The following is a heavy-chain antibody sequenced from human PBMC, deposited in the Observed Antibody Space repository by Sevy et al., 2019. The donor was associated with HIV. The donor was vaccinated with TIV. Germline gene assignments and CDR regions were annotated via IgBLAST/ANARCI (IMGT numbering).Heavy chain of an antibody. CDR3: ARDFGGSSSFVFFGRRYYYYGMDV. D-gene: IGHD6-13*01. Sequence: ASVKVSCKASGYTFTSYGISWVRQAPGEGLEWMGWISAYNGNTNYAQKLQGRVTMTTDTSTSTAYMEVRSLRSDDTAVYYWARDFGGSSSFVFFGRRYYYYGMDVWGQGTTVTVSS. CDR2: ISAYNGNT. V-gene: IGHV1-18*01. CDR1: GYTFTSYG. J-gene: IGHJ6*02.